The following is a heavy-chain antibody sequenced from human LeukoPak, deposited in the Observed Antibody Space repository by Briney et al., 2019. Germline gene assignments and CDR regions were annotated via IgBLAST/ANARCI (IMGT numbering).Heavy chain of an antibody. CDR1: GFTVSSNE. V-gene: IGHV3-38-3*01. J-gene: IGHJ4*02. CDR3: ARDKPHCSGGSCYSGAFDY. CDR2: ISGGST. D-gene: IGHD2-15*01. Sequence: GGSLRLSCAASGFTVSSNEMSWVRQAPGKGLEWVSSISGGSTYYADSVKGRFTISRDNSKNTLYLQMNSLRAEDTAVYYCARDKPHCSGGSCYSGAFDYWGQGTLVAVSS.